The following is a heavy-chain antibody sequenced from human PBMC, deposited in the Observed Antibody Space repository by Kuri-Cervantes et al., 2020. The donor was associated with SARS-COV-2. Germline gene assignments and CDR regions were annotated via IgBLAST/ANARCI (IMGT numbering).Heavy chain of an antibody. D-gene: IGHD6-13*01. CDR1: GGSISSYY. J-gene: IGHJ5*02. V-gene: IGHV4-59*01. CDR3: ARMRIAAAGTGWFDP. Sequence: ESLKISCTVSGGSISSYYWSWIRQPPGKGLEWIGYIYYSGSTNYNPSLKSRVTISVDTSKNQFSLKLSSVTAADTAVYYCARMRIAAAGTGWFDPWGQGTLVTVSS. CDR2: IYYSGST.